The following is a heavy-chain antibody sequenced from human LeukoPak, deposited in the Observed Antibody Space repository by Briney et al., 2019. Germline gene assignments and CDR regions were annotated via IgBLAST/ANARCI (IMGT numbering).Heavy chain of an antibody. CDR2: ISSSSSYI. CDR1: GFTFSSYS. V-gene: IGHV3-21*01. D-gene: IGHD3-10*01. Sequence: PGGSLRLSCTGSGFTFSSYSMNWVRQAPGKGLEWVSLISSSSSYIYYVDSVKGRFTISRDNAKNSLYLQMNSLRAEDTAVYYCAKVGVLAGSKYFDYWGQGTLVTVSS. CDR3: AKVGVLAGSKYFDY. J-gene: IGHJ4*02.